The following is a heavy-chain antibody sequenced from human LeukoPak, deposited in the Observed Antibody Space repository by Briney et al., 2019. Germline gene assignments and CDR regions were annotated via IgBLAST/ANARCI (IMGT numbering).Heavy chain of an antibody. D-gene: IGHD5-18*01. CDR1: GGSISSYY. Sequence: SETLSLTRTVSGGSISSYYWSWIRQPPGKGLEWIGYIYYSGSTNYNPSLKSRVTISVDTSKNQFSLKLSSVTAADTAVYYCARDRGGYSYGYRFDPWGQGTLVTVSS. CDR3: ARDRGGYSYGYRFDP. J-gene: IGHJ5*02. CDR2: IYYSGST. V-gene: IGHV4-59*01.